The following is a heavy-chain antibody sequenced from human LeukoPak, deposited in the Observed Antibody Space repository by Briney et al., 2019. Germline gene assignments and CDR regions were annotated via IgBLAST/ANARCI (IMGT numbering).Heavy chain of an antibody. CDR3: GRDKSGYFDY. CDR1: GFSFSNYD. V-gene: IGHV3-33*01. CDR2: IWSDGSNK. Sequence: PEESLRLSCAASGFSFSNYDMHWVRQAPGKGLEWVAVIWSDGSNKYYADSVKGRFTISRDNSENTLYLQMNSLRAEDTAVYFCGRDKSGYFDYWGQGTLVTVSS. J-gene: IGHJ4*02.